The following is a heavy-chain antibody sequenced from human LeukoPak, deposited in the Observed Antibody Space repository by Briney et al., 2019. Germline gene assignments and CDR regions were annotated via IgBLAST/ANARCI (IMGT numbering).Heavy chain of an antibody. J-gene: IGHJ3*02. CDR3: AKADATIGGAFDI. D-gene: IGHD3-3*01. CDR1: GFIFKNYA. CDR2: ISGTSDTT. Sequence: PGGSLRLSRAASGFIFKNYAMSCVRQAPGKGLEWVSIISGTSDTTRYGDSVRGRFTTSRDNPRNTLYLQMNSLRADDTAVYYCAKADATIGGAFDIWGQGTMVTVSS. V-gene: IGHV3-23*01.